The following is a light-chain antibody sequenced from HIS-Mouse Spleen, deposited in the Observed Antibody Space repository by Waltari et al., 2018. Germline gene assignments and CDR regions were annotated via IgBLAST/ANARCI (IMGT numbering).Light chain of an antibody. CDR3: YSTDSSGNHRV. J-gene: IGLJ2*01. CDR2: EDS. Sequence: SYELTQPPSVSVSPGQTARITCSGDALPKKYAYWYQQKSGPAPVPVIYEDSKRPSGIPESFSGSSSGTMATLTISGAQVEDEADYYCYSTDSSGNHRVFGGGTKLTVL. CDR1: ALPKKY. V-gene: IGLV3-10*01.